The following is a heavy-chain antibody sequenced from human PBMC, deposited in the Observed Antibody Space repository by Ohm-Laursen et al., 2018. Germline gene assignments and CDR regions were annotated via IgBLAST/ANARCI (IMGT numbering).Heavy chain of an antibody. CDR3: ARQGGYGVNY. D-gene: IGHD5-12*01. CDR1: GFAFSSYW. Sequence: GSLRLSCAASGFAFSSYWMHWVRQAPGKGLVWVSRINSDGSTTTYVDSVKGRLTISRDNAKNTLYLQMNSLRAEDTAVYYCARQGGYGVNYWGQGTLVTVSS. J-gene: IGHJ4*02. V-gene: IGHV3-74*01. CDR2: INSDGSTT.